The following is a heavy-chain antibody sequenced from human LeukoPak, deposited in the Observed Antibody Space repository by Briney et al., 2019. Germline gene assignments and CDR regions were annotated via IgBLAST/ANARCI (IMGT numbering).Heavy chain of an antibody. CDR1: GYTLTSYG. CDR3: AREDSDYGDYIRLDY. Sequence: GASVTVPCKASGYTLTSYGITWVRQAPGQGLEWMGWISAYNGNTNYAQKLQGRVTMTTDTSTSTAYMELRSLRSDDTAIYYCAREDSDYGDYIRLDYWGQGTLVTVSS. CDR2: ISAYNGNT. J-gene: IGHJ4*02. D-gene: IGHD4-17*01. V-gene: IGHV1-18*04.